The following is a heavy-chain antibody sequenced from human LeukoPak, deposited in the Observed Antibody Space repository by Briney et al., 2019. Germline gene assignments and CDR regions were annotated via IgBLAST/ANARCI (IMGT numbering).Heavy chain of an antibody. CDR2: INHSGST. CDR3: ASLAVGVPSDAFDI. CDR1: GGSFSGYY. J-gene: IGHJ3*02. D-gene: IGHD6-19*01. Sequence: PSETLSLTCAVYGGSFSGYYWSWIRQPPGKGLEWIGEINHSGSTNYNPSLKSRVTISVDTSKNQFSLKLSSVTAADTAVYYCASLAVGVPSDAFDIWGQGTMVTVSS. V-gene: IGHV4-34*01.